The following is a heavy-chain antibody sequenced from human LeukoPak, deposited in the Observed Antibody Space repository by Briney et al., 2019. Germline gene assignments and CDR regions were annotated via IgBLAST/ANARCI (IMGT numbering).Heavy chain of an antibody. D-gene: IGHD3-10*01. Sequence: PGGSLRLSCAASGFTFSSYSMNWVRQAPGKGLEWVSSISSSSSYIYYADSVKGRFTISRDNAKNSLYLQINSLRAEDTAVYYCARDLRLPSHGELTVLDYWGQGTLVTVSS. CDR2: ISSSSSYI. V-gene: IGHV3-21*01. CDR3: ARDLRLPSHGELTVLDY. J-gene: IGHJ4*02. CDR1: GFTFSSYS.